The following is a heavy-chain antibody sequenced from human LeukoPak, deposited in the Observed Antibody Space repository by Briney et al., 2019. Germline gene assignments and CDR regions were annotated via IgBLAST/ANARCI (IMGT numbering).Heavy chain of an antibody. Sequence: PSETLSLTCTVSGGSISSSSYYWVWVRQPPGKGLEWIGNIYYSGNTYYNPSLKSRVTISVDTSKDQFSLRLSTVTAADTAVYYCARHLGGSSLCDYWGQGTLATVSS. D-gene: IGHD6-13*01. J-gene: IGHJ4*02. V-gene: IGHV4-39*01. CDR1: GGSISSSSYY. CDR2: IYYSGNT. CDR3: ARHLGGSSLCDY.